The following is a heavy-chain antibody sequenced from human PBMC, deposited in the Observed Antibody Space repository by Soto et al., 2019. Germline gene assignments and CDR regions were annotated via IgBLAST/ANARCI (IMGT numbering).Heavy chain of an antibody. CDR3: ARPGRELPGPPYY. Sequence: APVKVSCKASGYTFTSYGISWVRQAPGQGLEWMGWISAYNGNTSYAQKFQGRVTMTRDTSTSTVYMELSSLRAEDTAVYYCARPGRELPGPPYYWGQGTLVTVSS. V-gene: IGHV1-18*04. CDR2: ISAYNGNT. D-gene: IGHD1-26*01. CDR1: GYTFTSYG. J-gene: IGHJ4*02.